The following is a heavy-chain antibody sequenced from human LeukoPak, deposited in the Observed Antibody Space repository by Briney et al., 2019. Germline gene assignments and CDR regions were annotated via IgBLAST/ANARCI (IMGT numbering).Heavy chain of an antibody. CDR2: INHSGST. Sequence: PSETLSLTCAVYGGSFSGYYWSWIRQPPGKGLEWIGEINHSGSTNYNPSLKSRVTISVDTSKNQFSLKLSSVTAADTAVYYCARVLAQYYYYYMDVWGKGTTVTVSS. D-gene: IGHD2-15*01. V-gene: IGHV4-34*01. CDR1: GGSFSGYY. J-gene: IGHJ6*03. CDR3: ARVLAQYYYYYMDV.